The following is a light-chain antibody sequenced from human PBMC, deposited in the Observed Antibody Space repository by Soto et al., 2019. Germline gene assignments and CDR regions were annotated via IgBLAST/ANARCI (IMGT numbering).Light chain of an antibody. Sequence: QSALTQPASVSGSPGQSITISCTGTSSDIGGSDFVSWYQQHPGKAPKLVMSEVNNRPSGVSSRFSGSKSGNTASLTISGLQAEDEAEYYCCSYTTTNTVVFGGGTTLTVL. V-gene: IGLV2-14*01. CDR2: EVN. J-gene: IGLJ2*01. CDR1: SSDIGGSDF. CDR3: CSYTTTNTVV.